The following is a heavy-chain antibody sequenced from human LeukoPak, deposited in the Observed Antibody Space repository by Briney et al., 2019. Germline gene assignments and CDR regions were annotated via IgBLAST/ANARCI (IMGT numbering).Heavy chain of an antibody. CDR1: GFTFSSYW. Sequence: GGSLRLSCAASGFTFSSYWMHWVRQAPGKGLVWVSRINSDGSSATYADSVEGRFTISRDDARSSLYLQMNSLKDEDTAVYYCARDRGYFYDQLDYWGQGTLVTVSS. J-gene: IGHJ4*02. D-gene: IGHD2/OR15-2a*01. CDR3: ARDRGYFYDQLDY. CDR2: INSDGSSA. V-gene: IGHV3-74*01.